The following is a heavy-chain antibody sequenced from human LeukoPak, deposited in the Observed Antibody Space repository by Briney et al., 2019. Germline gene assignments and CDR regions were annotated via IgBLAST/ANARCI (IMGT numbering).Heavy chain of an antibody. Sequence: SETLSLTCSVSGGSISSYYWSWIRQPPGKGLEWIGYIYYSRTTNYNPSLKSRVTISVDTSKNQFSLKLTSVTAADTAVYYCARGYCSDGSCYPASSFDYWGQGTLVTVSS. CDR2: IYYSRTT. CDR3: ARGYCSDGSCYPASSFDY. J-gene: IGHJ4*02. V-gene: IGHV4-59*01. D-gene: IGHD2-15*01. CDR1: GGSISSYY.